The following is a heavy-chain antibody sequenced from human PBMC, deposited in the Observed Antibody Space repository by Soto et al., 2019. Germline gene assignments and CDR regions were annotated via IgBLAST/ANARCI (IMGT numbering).Heavy chain of an antibody. D-gene: IGHD2-8*01. J-gene: IGHJ6*03. CDR2: IIPIFGTA. CDR1: GGTFSSYA. V-gene: IGHV1-69*13. Sequence: GASVKVSCKASGGTFSSYAISWVRQAPGQGLEWMGGIIPIFGTANYAQKFQGRVTITADESTSTAYMELRSLRSDDTAVYYCARDSGCINGVCPAPAYYYYYYMDVWGQGTTVTVSS. CDR3: ARDSGCINGVCPAPAYYYYYYMDV.